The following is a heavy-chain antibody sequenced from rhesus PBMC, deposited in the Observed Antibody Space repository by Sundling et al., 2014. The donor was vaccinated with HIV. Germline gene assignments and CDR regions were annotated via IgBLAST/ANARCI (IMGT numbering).Heavy chain of an antibody. CDR3: ARELPGSGGFDY. Sequence: QVQLQESGPGLVKPSETLSLTCAVSGDSIISGYGWTWVRQSPGKGLEWIGYISGTNGFTEYNTSLKSRVSISTDTSKNQFSLNLSSVTAADTAVYFCARELPGSGGFDYWGQGVLVTVSS. J-gene: IGHJ4*01. CDR2: ISGTNGFT. V-gene: IGHV4-127*01. CDR1: GDSIISGYG. D-gene: IGHD6-31*01.